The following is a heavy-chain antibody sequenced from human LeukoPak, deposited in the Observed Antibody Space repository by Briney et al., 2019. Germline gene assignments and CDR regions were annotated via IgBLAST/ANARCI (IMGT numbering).Heavy chain of an antibody. Sequence: ASVKVSCKASGYTFNAYGITWVRQAPGQGLEWMGWITAYSGNTKYAEEIQGRVTMTTDTSTSTAYMELRSLTSDDTAVYYCARETTSLFDSWGQGTLVTVSS. D-gene: IGHD2/OR15-2a*01. J-gene: IGHJ4*02. CDR3: ARETTSLFDS. V-gene: IGHV1-18*04. CDR2: ITAYSGNT. CDR1: GYTFNAYG.